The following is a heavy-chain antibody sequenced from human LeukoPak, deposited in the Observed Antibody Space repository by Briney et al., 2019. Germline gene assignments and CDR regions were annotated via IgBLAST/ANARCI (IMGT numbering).Heavy chain of an antibody. CDR1: GGSISSSSYY. CDR2: IYYSGST. V-gene: IGHV4-39*01. CDR3: ARRTGWYYFDY. J-gene: IGHJ4*02. Sequence: PSETLSLTCTASGGSISSSSYYWGWIRQPPGKGLEYIGSIYYSGSTYYNPSLKSRVTISVDTSKNEFSLKLSSVTAADTAVYYCARRTGWYYFDYWGQGTLVTVSS. D-gene: IGHD6-19*01.